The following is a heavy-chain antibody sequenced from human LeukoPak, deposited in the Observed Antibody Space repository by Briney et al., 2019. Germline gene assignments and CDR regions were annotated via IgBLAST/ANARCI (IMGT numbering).Heavy chain of an antibody. CDR1: GGSFSGYY. CDR3: ARGPIGYSSTYYFDY. Sequence: SETLSLTCAVYGGSFSGYYWSWIRQPPGKGLEWIGEINHSGSTYYNPSLKSRVTISVDTPKNQFSLKLSSVTAADTAVYYCARGPIGYSSTYYFDYWGQGTLVTVSS. CDR2: INHSGST. V-gene: IGHV4-34*01. D-gene: IGHD6-19*01. J-gene: IGHJ4*02.